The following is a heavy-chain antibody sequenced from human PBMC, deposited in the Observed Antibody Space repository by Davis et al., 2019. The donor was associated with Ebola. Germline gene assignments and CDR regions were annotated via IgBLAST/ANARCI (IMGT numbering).Heavy chain of an antibody. CDR1: GGSISSYY. Sequence: GSLRLSCTVSGGSISSYYWSWIRQPPGKGLEWIGYIYCSGSTNYNPSLKSRVTISVDTSKNQFSLKLSSVTAADTAVYYCARQAGWFDPWGQGTLVTVSS. CDR2: IYCSGST. D-gene: IGHD6-13*01. V-gene: IGHV4-59*01. J-gene: IGHJ5*02. CDR3: ARQAGWFDP.